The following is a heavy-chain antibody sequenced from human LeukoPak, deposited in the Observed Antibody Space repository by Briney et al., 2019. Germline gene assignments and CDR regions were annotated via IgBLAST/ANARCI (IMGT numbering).Heavy chain of an antibody. CDR3: AKGQWLVILPLDY. D-gene: IGHD6-19*01. CDR1: GFTFSDYW. Sequence: GGSLRLSCAASGFTFSDYWMSWVRQAPGKGLQWVANIKPDGSEKYYVDSVKGRFTISRDNAKNSLYLQMNSLRAEDTAVYYCAKGQWLVILPLDYWGQGTLVTVSS. V-gene: IGHV3-7*03. J-gene: IGHJ4*02. CDR2: IKPDGSEK.